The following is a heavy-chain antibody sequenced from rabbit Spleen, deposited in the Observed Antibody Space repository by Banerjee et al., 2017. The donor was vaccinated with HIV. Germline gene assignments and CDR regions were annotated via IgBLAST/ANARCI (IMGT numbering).Heavy chain of an antibody. J-gene: IGHJ3*01. CDR1: GFDFSDYG. Sequence: EQLEESGGGLVQPGGSLKLSYKGSGFDFSDYGVSWVRQAPGKGLEWIGYIDPIFGSTYYASWVNGRFTISRHDAQNTLYLQLYSLTVADTATYFCVRGASSSGYYSLWGQGTLVTVS. CDR3: VRGASSSGYYSL. V-gene: IGHV1S47*01. CDR2: IDPIFGST. D-gene: IGHD1-1*01.